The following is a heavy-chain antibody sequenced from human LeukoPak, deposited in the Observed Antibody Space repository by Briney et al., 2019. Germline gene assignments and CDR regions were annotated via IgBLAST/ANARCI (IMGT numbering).Heavy chain of an antibody. J-gene: IGHJ3*02. Sequence: SETLSLTCAAYGGSFSNYYWSWIRQPPGKGPEWIGEINHSGSTNYNPSLKSRVTIPVNTSKNQFSLKLSSVTAADTAVYYCASMVVAATDSANHDAFDIWGQGTMVTVSS. CDR2: INHSGST. CDR3: ASMVVAATDSANHDAFDI. V-gene: IGHV4-34*01. CDR1: GGSFSNYY. D-gene: IGHD2-15*01.